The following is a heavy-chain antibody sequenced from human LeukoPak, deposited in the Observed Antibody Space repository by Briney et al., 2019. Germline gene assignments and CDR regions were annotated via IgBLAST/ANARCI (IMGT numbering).Heavy chain of an antibody. CDR1: GSSISSYY. Sequence: SETLSLTCTVSGSSISSYYWSWIRQPPGQGLEWIGYIYYSGTTNYNPSLKSRVTISGDTSKNQFSLKLSSVTAADTAVYYCARAISLDAFDIWGQGTMVTVSS. J-gene: IGHJ3*02. D-gene: IGHD5-12*01. V-gene: IGHV4-59*01. CDR2: IYYSGTT. CDR3: ARAISLDAFDI.